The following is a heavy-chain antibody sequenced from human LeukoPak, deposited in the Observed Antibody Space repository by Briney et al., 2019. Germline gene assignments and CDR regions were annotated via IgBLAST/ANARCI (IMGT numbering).Heavy chain of an antibody. CDR1: GGSFSGYY. D-gene: IGHD3-22*01. V-gene: IGHV4-34*01. Sequence: SETLSLTCAVYGGSFSGYYWSWIRQPPGKGLEWIGEINHSGSTNYNPSLKSRVTISVDTSKNQFSLKLSSVTAADTAVYYCAREGVGSSGYYPFDYWGQGILVTVSS. CDR3: AREGVGSSGYYPFDY. J-gene: IGHJ4*02. CDR2: INHSGST.